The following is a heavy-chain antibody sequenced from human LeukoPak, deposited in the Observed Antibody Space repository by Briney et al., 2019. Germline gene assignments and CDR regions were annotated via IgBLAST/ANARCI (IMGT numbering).Heavy chain of an antibody. CDR3: ARDRLSGDAFDI. V-gene: IGHV1-69*05. CDR1: GGTFSSYA. Sequence: ASVKVSCKASGGTFSSYAISWVRQAPGQGLEWMGGIIPIFGTANYAQKFQGRVTMTRDMSTSTVYMELSSLRSEDTAVYYCARDRLSGDAFDIWGQGTMVTVSS. J-gene: IGHJ3*02. CDR2: IIPIFGTA. D-gene: IGHD3-10*01.